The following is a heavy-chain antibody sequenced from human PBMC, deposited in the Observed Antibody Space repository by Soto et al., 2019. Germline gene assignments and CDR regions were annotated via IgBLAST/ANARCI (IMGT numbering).Heavy chain of an antibody. J-gene: IGHJ4*02. CDR3: ARAGGYDFWSGYIYYFDS. CDR1: GGSISSGNYY. D-gene: IGHD3-3*01. Sequence: SETLSLTCTVSGGSISSGNYYWSWIRQPPGKGLEWIGYIYYSGSTYYNPSLKSRVTISVDTSKNQFSLKLSPVTAADTAVYYCARAGGYDFWSGYIYYFDSWGQGTLVTVSS. V-gene: IGHV4-30-4*01. CDR2: IYYSGST.